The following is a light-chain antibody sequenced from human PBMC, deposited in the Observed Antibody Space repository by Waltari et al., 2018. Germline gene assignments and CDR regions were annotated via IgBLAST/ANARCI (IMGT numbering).Light chain of an antibody. CDR1: QSVVSTY. Sequence: EIVLTQSPGTLSLSPGERATLSCRASQSVVSTYFTWYQQKPGQAPRLLIYGASSRATGISDRFSGSGSGTDFTLTISRLEPEDFAVYYCQQYGRSFGPGTKVDIK. CDR3: QQYGRS. CDR2: GAS. V-gene: IGKV3-20*01. J-gene: IGKJ3*01.